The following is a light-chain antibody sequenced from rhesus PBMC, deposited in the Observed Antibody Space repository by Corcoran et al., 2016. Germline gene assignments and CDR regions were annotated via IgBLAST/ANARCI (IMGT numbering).Light chain of an antibody. V-gene: IGKV1-22*01. CDR3: QQYSSRPIT. J-gene: IGKJ3*01. CDR2: KAP. CDR1: QGISSF. Sequence: DIQMTQSPSSLSASVGDTVTITCRASQGISSFLAWYQQKPGRAPKLLISKAPGLQSGVPSRFIGNGSGTDFTLTISSLKTEDFATYYCQQYSSRPITFGAGTKLEIK.